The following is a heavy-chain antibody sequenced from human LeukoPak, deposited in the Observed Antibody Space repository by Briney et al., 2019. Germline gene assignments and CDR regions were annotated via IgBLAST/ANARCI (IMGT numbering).Heavy chain of an antibody. CDR1: GFTFSSYA. V-gene: IGHV3-23*01. Sequence: GGSLRLSCAASGFTFSSYAMSWVRQAPGKGLEWVSTINGGGVNTHYADSVGGRFTISRDNSKNTLFLQMNSLRAEDTAVYYCAKGPYKPRHDAFDIWGQGTMVTVSS. J-gene: IGHJ3*02. D-gene: IGHD1-14*01. CDR3: AKGPYKPRHDAFDI. CDR2: INGGGVNT.